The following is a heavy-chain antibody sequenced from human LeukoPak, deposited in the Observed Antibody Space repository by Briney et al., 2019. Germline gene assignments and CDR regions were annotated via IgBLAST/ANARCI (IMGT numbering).Heavy chain of an antibody. J-gene: IGHJ4*02. Sequence: ASVKVSCKASGYTFTGYYMHWVRQAPGQGLEWMGWINPNSGGTNYAQKFQSRVTVTRDTSISAAYMELTRLRYDDTAVYYCARGRLGFCGGGSCSDFDYWGQGTLVSVSS. D-gene: IGHD2-15*01. V-gene: IGHV1-2*02. CDR2: INPNSGGT. CDR1: GYTFTGYY. CDR3: ARGRLGFCGGGSCSDFDY.